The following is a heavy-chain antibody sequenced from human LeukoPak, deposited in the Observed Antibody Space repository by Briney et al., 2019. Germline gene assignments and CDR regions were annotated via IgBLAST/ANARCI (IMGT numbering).Heavy chain of an antibody. CDR2: INWNGGST. J-gene: IGHJ6*03. CDR3: ARLYYDILTGYSAYYYYYYMDV. CDR1: GFTFDDYG. V-gene: IGHV3-20*04. D-gene: IGHD3-9*01. Sequence: GGSLRLSCAASGFTFDDYGMSWVRQAPGKGLEWVSGINWNGGSTGYADSVKGRFTISRDNAKNSLYLQMNSLRAEDTALYYCARLYYDILTGYSAYYYYYYMDVWGKGTTVTVSS.